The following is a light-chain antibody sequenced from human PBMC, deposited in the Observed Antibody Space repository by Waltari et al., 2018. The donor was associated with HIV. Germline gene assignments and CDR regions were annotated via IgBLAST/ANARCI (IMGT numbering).Light chain of an antibody. Sequence: QAALTQPPSASVTPGQRVTISCSGGSANIGRNSVSWFQQVPGTAPKPLIYKDNQRPSGVPDRFSASKSGTSASLAISGLRSEDEADYYCAAWDVSLRGLVFGGGTKLTVL. CDR3: AAWDVSLRGLV. V-gene: IGLV1-47*01. CDR1: SANIGRNS. CDR2: KDN. J-gene: IGLJ2*01.